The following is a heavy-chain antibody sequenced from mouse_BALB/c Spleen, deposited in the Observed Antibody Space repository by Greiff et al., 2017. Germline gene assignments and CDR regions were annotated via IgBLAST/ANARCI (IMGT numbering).Heavy chain of an antibody. Sequence: DVMLVESGGGLVQPGGSLRLSCATSGFTFTDYYMSWVRQPPGKALEWLGFIRNKANGYTTEYSASVKGRFTISRDNSQSILYLQMNTLRAEDSATYYCARDNSYYYGSRWFAYWGQGTLVTVSA. CDR2: IRNKANGYTT. CDR1: GFTFTDYY. V-gene: IGHV7-3*02. CDR3: ARDNSYYYGSRWFAY. D-gene: IGHD1-1*01. J-gene: IGHJ3*01.